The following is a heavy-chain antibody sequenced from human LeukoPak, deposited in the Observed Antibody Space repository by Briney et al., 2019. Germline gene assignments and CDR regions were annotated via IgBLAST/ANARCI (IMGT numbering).Heavy chain of an antibody. CDR1: GFTFNNYA. V-gene: IGHV3-64*01. J-gene: IGHJ3*02. D-gene: IGHD2-2*01. Sequence: QPGGSLRLSCAASGFTFNNYAMHWVRQAPGKGLEYVSAINGNGGNTYYTNSVKGRFTISRDNSKNSLYLQMNSLRAEDTAVYYCARGLGYQLPDEDAFDIWGQGTMVTVSS. CDR2: INGNGGNT. CDR3: ARGLGYQLPDEDAFDI.